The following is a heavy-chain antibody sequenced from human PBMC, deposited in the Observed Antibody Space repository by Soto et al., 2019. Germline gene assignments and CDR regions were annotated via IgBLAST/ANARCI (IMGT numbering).Heavy chain of an antibody. V-gene: IGHV3-23*01. Sequence: EVQLLESGGDLVQSGGSLTLSCAASGFAFNAYAMNWVRQAPGKGLAWVSAISGGGGAIYYADSVKGRFTISRDNSKNTLYLHMSSLGPEDTANYYCARSVSSIEPADYWGQGTLVTVSS. CDR3: ARSVSSIEPADY. CDR1: GFAFNAYA. D-gene: IGHD3-3*01. J-gene: IGHJ4*02. CDR2: ISGGGGAI.